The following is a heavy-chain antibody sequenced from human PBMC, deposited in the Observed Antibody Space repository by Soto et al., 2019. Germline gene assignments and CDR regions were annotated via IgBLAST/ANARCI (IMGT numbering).Heavy chain of an antibody. V-gene: IGHV3-23*01. D-gene: IGHD6-25*01. CDR1: GFTFTSYA. Sequence: VQLLESGGGLIQPGGSLRLSGVASGFTFTSYALNWVRQGPGTGLEWVAVIDSDDGKTYYANAVKGRFSISRDNSKNTLFLQMNSLRVEDTATYYCVKAGYTSGLLWGQGTLVTV. J-gene: IGHJ4*02. CDR2: IDSDDGKT. CDR3: VKAGYTSGLL.